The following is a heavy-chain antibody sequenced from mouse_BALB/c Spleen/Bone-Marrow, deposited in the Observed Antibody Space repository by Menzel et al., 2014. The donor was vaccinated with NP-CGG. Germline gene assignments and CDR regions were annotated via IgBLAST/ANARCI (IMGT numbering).Heavy chain of an antibody. J-gene: IGHJ2*01. CDR3: AAFYYAGTYAPFDY. D-gene: IGHD1-1*01. V-gene: IGHV1-9*01. CDR2: ILPGSGST. Sequence: VQLQQSGAELMKPGASVKISCKATGYTFSSYWIEWVKQRPGHGLEWIGEILPGSGSTNYNEKFKGKATFTADTSSSTAYMQLSSLTSDDSAVYYCAAFYYAGTYAPFDYWGQGTTLTVSS. CDR1: GYTFSSYW.